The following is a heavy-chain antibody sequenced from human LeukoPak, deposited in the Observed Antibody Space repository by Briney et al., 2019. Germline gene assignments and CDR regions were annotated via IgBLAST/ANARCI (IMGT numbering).Heavy chain of an antibody. CDR1: GDSISSYY. V-gene: IGHV4-59*08. CDR3: ARHVTISGPYDASDI. J-gene: IGHJ3*02. CDR2: IYYSGGT. D-gene: IGHD5-24*01. Sequence: SETLSLTCTVSGDSISSYYWSWIRQPPGEGLEWIGYIYYSGGTDYNPSLKSRVTISVDTPKNQFSLKLRSVTAADTAVYYCARHVTISGPYDASDIWGQGTMVTVSP.